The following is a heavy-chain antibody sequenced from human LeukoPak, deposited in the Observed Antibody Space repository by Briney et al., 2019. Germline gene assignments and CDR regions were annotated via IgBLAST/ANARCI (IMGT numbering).Heavy chain of an antibody. CDR3: ARPGYCSADSCYFDY. CDR2: INHSGST. J-gene: IGHJ4*02. D-gene: IGHD2-15*01. Sequence: SETLSLTCAVYGGSFSGYYWSWIRQPPGKGLEWIGEINHSGSTNYNPSLKSRVTISVDTSKNQFSLKLSSVTAADTAVYYCARPGYCSADSCYFDYWGQGTLVTVSS. CDR1: GGSFSGYY. V-gene: IGHV4-34*01.